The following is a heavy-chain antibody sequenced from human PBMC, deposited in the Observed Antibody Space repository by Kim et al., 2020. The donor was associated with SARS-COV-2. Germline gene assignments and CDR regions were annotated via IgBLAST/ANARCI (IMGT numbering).Heavy chain of an antibody. Sequence: SETLSLTCTVSGYSISSGYYWGWIRQPPGKGLEWIGSIYHSGSTYYNPSLKSRVTISVDTSKNQFSLKLSSVTAADTAVYYCARDLKGAVRGGIEFDYWGQGTLVTVSS. V-gene: IGHV4-38-2*02. J-gene: IGHJ4*02. CDR3: ARDLKGAVRGGIEFDY. CDR2: IYHSGST. CDR1: GYSISSGYY. D-gene: IGHD3-10*01.